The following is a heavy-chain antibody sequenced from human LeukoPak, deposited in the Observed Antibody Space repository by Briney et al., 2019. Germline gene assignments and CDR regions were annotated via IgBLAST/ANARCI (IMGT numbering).Heavy chain of an antibody. J-gene: IGHJ6*02. D-gene: IGHD2-2*01. V-gene: IGHV1-69*13. CDR3: ARVGRPRPRVVPAGMDV. CDR1: GGTFSSYA. Sequence: SVKVSFKASGGTFSSYAISWVRQAPGQGLEWMGGIIPIFGTANYAQKFQGRVTITADESTSTAYMELSSLRSEDTAVYYCARVGRPRPRVVPAGMDVWGQGTTVTVSS. CDR2: IIPIFGTA.